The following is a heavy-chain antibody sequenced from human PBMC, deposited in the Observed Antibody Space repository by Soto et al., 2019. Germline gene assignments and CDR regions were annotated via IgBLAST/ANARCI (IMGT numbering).Heavy chain of an antibody. CDR3: AREVRGGFTGIFDQ. V-gene: IGHV4-4*07. D-gene: IGHD2-15*01. CDR2: IYNDGTT. J-gene: IGHJ4*02. CDR1: GDTISDYFY. Sequence: QVQLQGSGPGQVKPSETLSLTYTVSGDTISDYFYWSWIRQPAGKGLEWIGRIYNDGTTKYNPSLKSRVTLSLDKSKNQFSRRLSSVTAADTAVYYFAREVRGGFTGIFDQWGRGSRVTVSS.